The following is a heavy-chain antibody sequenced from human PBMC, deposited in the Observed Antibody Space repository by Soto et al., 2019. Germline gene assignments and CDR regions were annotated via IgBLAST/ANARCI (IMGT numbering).Heavy chain of an antibody. J-gene: IGHJ4*02. D-gene: IGHD3-22*01. CDR1: GFSLTGRPVG. CDR2: IYWDNDK. Sequence: QITLTESGPARVKPTQTLTLTCTFSGFSLTGRPVGVGWVRQPPGKALEFLVFIYWDNDKRYSPSLRNRLTNTKDASINQVVLTMTNMDPVDTATYYCAHRRDYSGSWNEGTLDYWGPGTPVTVSS. CDR3: AHRRDYSGSWNEGTLDY. V-gene: IGHV2-5*02.